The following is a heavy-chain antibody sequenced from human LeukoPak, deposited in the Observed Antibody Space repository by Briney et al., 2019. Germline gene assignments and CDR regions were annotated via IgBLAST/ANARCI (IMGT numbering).Heavy chain of an antibody. CDR2: ISGSGGII. J-gene: IGHJ4*02. CDR1: GFSFSSYG. V-gene: IGHV3-21*01. CDR3: TRDSETYCGGDCYFYFDY. D-gene: IGHD2-21*02. Sequence: GGSLRLSCAVSGFSFSSYGMIWVRQAPGKGLEWLASISGSGGIIYYADSVKGRFTISKDNTKNSVHLQLTSLRAEDTAVYYCTRDSETYCGGDCYFYFDYWGQGTRVTVSS.